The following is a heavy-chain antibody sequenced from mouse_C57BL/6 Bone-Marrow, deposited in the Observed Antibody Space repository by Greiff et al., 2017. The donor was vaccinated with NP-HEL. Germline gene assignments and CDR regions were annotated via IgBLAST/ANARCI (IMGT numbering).Heavy chain of an antibody. CDR3: ARLYYGNYGFAY. CDR1: GYTFTDYY. J-gene: IGHJ3*01. Sequence: QVQLQQSGPELVKPGASVKISCKASGYTFTDYYINWVQQRPGQGLEWIGWIFPGSGSTYYNEKFKGKATLTVDKSSCTAYMLLSSLTSEDSAVYFCARLYYGNYGFAYWGQGTLVTVSA. D-gene: IGHD2-1*01. CDR2: IFPGSGST. V-gene: IGHV1-75*01.